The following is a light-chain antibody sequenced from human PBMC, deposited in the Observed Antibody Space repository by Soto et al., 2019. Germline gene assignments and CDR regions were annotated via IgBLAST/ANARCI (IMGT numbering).Light chain of an antibody. CDR3: SSYTSSSTYV. J-gene: IGLJ1*01. CDR2: EVT. CDR1: SSDIGDYNY. V-gene: IGLV2-8*01. Sequence: QSVLTQPPSASGSPGQSVTFSCTGTSSDIGDYNYVSWYQQHPGKAPKLMIYEVTKRPSGVPDRFSGSKSGNTASLTVSGLQADDEADYHCSSYTSSSTYVFGNGTKVTAL.